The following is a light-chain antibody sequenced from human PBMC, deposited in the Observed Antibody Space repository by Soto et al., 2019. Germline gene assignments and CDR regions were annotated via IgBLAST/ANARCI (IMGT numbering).Light chain of an antibody. CDR2: DAS. J-gene: IGKJ5*01. CDR3: QQRSTWLS. V-gene: IGKV3-11*01. CDR1: QSVNTF. Sequence: EIVLTQSPATLSLSPGERATLSCRASQSVNTFLAWYQQKPGQAPRLLIYDASIRATGIPARFSGSGSGTDFPLTISSLEPEDFAVYYCQQRSTWLSFGQGTRLEIK.